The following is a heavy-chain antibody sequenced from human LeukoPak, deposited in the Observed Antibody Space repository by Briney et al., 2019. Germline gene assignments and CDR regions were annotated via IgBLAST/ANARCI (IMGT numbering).Heavy chain of an antibody. D-gene: IGHD3-22*01. Sequence: GASVKVSCKASGGTFSSYAINWVRQAPGQGLEWMGRIIPILGIANYAQKFQGRVTITADKSTSTAYMELSSLRSEDTAVYYCASSRAMYYYDSSGYALGYWGQGTLVTVSS. CDR1: GGTFSSYA. V-gene: IGHV1-69*04. CDR3: ASSRAMYYYDSSGYALGY. CDR2: IIPILGIA. J-gene: IGHJ4*02.